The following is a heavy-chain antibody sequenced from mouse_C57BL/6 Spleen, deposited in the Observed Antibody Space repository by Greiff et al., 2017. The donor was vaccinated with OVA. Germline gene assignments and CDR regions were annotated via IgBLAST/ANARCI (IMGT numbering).Heavy chain of an antibody. CDR1: GYAFSSYW. CDR3: ASGKTVYYFDY. Sequence: QVQLQQSGAELVKPGASVKISSKASGYAFSSYWMNWVKQRPGKGLEWIGQIYPGDGDTNYNGKFKGKATLTADKSSSTAYMQLSSLTSEDSAVYFCASGKTVYYFDYWGQGTTLTVSS. J-gene: IGHJ2*01. V-gene: IGHV1-80*01. D-gene: IGHD4-1*01. CDR2: IYPGDGDT.